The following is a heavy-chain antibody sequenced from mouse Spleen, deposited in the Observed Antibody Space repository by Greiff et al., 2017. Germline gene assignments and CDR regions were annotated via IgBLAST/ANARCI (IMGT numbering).Heavy chain of an antibody. CDR1: GYSITSGYY. CDR2: ISYDGSN. D-gene: IGHD1-1*01. CDR3: ARDDYYGSSYVPFDY. J-gene: IGHJ2*01. V-gene: IGHV3-6*01. Sequence: EVQLQESGPGLVKPSQSLSLTCSVTGYSITSGYYWNWIRQFPGNKLEWMGYISYDGSNNYNPSLKNRISITRDTSKNQFFLKLNSVTTEDTATYYCARDDYYGSSYVPFDYWGQGTTLTVSS.